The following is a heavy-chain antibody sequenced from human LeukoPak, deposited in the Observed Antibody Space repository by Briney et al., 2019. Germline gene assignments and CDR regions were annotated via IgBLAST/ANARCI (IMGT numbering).Heavy chain of an antibody. CDR3: ARDVAAAGIRVFDY. D-gene: IGHD6-13*01. J-gene: IGHJ4*02. V-gene: IGHV3-23*01. CDR2: ISGNAGST. Sequence: GGSLRLSCAASGFTLSSYAMSWVRQAPGKGLEWVSLISGNAGSTYYADSVKGRFTISRDNSKNTLYLQMNSLRAEDTAVYYCARDVAAAGIRVFDYWGQGTLVTVSS. CDR1: GFTLSSYA.